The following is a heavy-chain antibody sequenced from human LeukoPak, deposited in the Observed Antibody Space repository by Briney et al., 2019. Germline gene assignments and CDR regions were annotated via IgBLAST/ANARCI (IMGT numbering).Heavy chain of an antibody. CDR2: INHSGST. J-gene: IGHJ4*02. V-gene: IGHV4-34*01. CDR1: GGSFSGYY. CDR3: ARDVAVKWELSRTIDY. Sequence: SETLSLTCAVYGGSFSGYYWSWIRQPPGKGLEWIGEINHSGSTNYNPSLKSRVTISVDTSKNQFSLKLSSVTAADTAVHCCARDVAVKWELSRTIDYWGQGTLVTVSS. D-gene: IGHD1-26*01.